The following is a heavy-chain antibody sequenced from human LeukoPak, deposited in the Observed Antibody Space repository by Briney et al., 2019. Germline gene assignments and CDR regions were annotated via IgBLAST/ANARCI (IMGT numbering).Heavy chain of an antibody. V-gene: IGHV3-48*03. J-gene: IGHJ3*02. D-gene: IGHD4-17*01. CDR1: GFTFSSYE. Sequence: PGGSLRLSCAASGFTFSSYEMNWVRQAPGKGLEWVSYISSSGSTIYYADSVKGRFTISRDNAKNSLYLQMNSLRAEDTAVYYCARDRSSTVTPRGAFDIWGQGTMVTVSS. CDR3: ARDRSSTVTPRGAFDI. CDR2: ISSSGSTI.